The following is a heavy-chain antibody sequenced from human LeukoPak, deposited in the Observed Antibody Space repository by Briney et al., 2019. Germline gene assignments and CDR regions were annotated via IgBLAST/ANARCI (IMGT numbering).Heavy chain of an antibody. CDR2: ISSNSSYI. V-gene: IGHV3-21*01. D-gene: IGHD3-22*01. CDR3: ARTMWRYYDSSGQLFDY. J-gene: IGHJ4*02. CDR1: GFTFSSYS. Sequence: NPGGSLRLSCAASGFTFSSYSMNWVRQAPGKGLEWVSSISSNSSYIYYADSVKGRFTISRDNAKNSLYLQMNSLRAEDTAVYYCARTMWRYYDSSGQLFDYWGQGTLVTVSP.